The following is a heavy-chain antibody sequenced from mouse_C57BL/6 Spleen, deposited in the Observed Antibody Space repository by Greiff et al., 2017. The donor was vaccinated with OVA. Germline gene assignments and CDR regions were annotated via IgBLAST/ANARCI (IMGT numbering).Heavy chain of an antibody. Sequence: VQLQQSGPELVKPGASVKISCKASGYTFTDYYMNWVKQSHGKSLEWIGDINPNNGGTSYNQKFKGKATLTVDKSSSTAYMELRSLTSEDSAVYYCARKRRSNYDYFDYWGQGTTLTVSS. V-gene: IGHV1-26*01. D-gene: IGHD2-5*01. J-gene: IGHJ2*01. CDR1: GYTFTDYY. CDR2: INPNNGGT. CDR3: ARKRRSNYDYFDY.